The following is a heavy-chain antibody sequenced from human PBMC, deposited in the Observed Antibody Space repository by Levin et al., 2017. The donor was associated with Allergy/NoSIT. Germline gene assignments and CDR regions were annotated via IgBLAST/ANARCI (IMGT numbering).Heavy chain of an antibody. V-gene: IGHV3-21*01. J-gene: IGHJ5*02. Sequence: GESLKISCAASGFTFSSYSMNWVRQAPGKGLEWVSSISSSSSYIYYADSVKGRFTISRDNAKNSLYLQMNSLRAEDTAVYYCARGGTVRGVIIKSRRPAGPWGQGTLVTVSS. CDR3: ARGGTVRGVIIKSRRPAGP. D-gene: IGHD3-10*01. CDR1: GFTFSSYS. CDR2: ISSSSSYI.